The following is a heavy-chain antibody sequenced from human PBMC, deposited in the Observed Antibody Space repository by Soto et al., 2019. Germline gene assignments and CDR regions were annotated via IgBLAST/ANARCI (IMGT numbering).Heavy chain of an antibody. Sequence: PGGSLRLSCAASGFTVSSNYMSWVRQAPGKGLEWVSVIYSGGSTYYADSVKGRFTISRDNSKNTLYLQMNSLRSEDTAVYYCARAYCSGGSCYPSGAFDIWGQGTMVTVAS. CDR1: GFTVSSNY. V-gene: IGHV3-53*05. D-gene: IGHD2-15*01. J-gene: IGHJ3*02. CDR2: IYSGGST. CDR3: ARAYCSGGSCYPSGAFDI.